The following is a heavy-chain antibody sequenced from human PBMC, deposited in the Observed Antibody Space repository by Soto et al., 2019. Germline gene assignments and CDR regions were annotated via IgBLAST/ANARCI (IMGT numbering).Heavy chain of an antibody. CDR3: ARDVSTPYYDSSGYPNYGMDV. CDR1: GFTFSSYG. Sequence: QVQLVESGGGVVQPGRSLRLSCAASGFTFSSYGMHWVRQAPGKGLEWVAVIWYDGSNKYYADSVKGRFTISRDNSKNTLYLQMNSLRAEDTAVYYCARDVSTPYYDSSGYPNYGMDVWGQGTTVTVSS. D-gene: IGHD3-22*01. CDR2: IWYDGSNK. V-gene: IGHV3-33*01. J-gene: IGHJ6*02.